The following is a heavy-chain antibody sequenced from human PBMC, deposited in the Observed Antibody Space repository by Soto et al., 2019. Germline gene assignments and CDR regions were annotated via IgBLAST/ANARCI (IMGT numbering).Heavy chain of an antibody. CDR3: ARDTGRASADL. D-gene: IGHD6-13*01. Sequence: PGGSLRLSCVGSGFTFSYYEMNWVRQAPGKGLERVAFISHTDRLTHYPDSVKGRFTISRDNAQNSLYLEMTSLRVEDTGVYYCARDTGRASADLWGQGNLVTVSS. J-gene: IGHJ5*02. CDR2: ISHTDRLT. V-gene: IGHV3-48*03. CDR1: GFTFSYYE.